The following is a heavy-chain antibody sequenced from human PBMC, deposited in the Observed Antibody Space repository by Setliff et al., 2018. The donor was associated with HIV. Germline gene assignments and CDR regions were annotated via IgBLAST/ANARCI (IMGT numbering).Heavy chain of an antibody. Sequence: GESLKISCTASGFTFSAYEMNWVRQAPGRGLEWVANINVDGSKTYYVDSARGRFSISRDNAQNSLYLQMNSLRAEDTAVYYCRMGHYDGSDWGQGTLVTVSS. CDR1: GFTFSAYE. D-gene: IGHD5-12*01. CDR3: RMGHYDGSD. V-gene: IGHV3-7*01. CDR2: INVDGSKT. J-gene: IGHJ4*02.